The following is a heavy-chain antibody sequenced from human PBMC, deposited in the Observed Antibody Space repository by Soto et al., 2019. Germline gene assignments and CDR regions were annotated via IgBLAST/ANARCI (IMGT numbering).Heavy chain of an antibody. CDR3: ARGELTYGYWGDFDF. Sequence: QVPLRESGPGLVTPSETLSLTCSVSGASITSYYWNWIRQSPGKGLQWIGHISHGGTTNYNPSLKSRVTISLYAPKNQFSLKLNSVTAADTTVYYCARGELTYGYWGDFDFWGQGTLVTVSS. J-gene: IGHJ4*02. CDR1: GASITSYY. D-gene: IGHD5-18*01. CDR2: ISHGGTT. V-gene: IGHV4-59*01.